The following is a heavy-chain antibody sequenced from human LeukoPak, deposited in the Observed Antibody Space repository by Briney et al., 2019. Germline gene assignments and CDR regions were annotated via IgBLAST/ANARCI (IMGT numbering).Heavy chain of an antibody. V-gene: IGHV3-23*01. CDR2: ISGSGGST. J-gene: IGHJ4*02. D-gene: IGHD6-19*01. Sequence: GGYLRLSCTVSGFTVSSNSMSWVRQAQGKGLEWGSAISGSGGSTYYADSVKGRFTISRDNSKNTLYLQMNSLRAEDTAVYYCAKDCGSSGWYYFDYWGQGTLVTVSS. CDR3: AKDCGSSGWYYFDY. CDR1: GFTVSSNS.